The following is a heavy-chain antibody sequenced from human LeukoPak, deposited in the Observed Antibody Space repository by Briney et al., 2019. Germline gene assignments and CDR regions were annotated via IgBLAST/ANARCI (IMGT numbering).Heavy chain of an antibody. J-gene: IGHJ4*02. CDR1: GYFFNSYW. D-gene: IGHD5-24*01. CDR2: IYPSDLDI. CDR3: ARGDPTGGNYHTLDY. V-gene: IGHV5-51*01. Sequence: GESLKISCEGSGYFFNSYWIAWVRQMPGKGLEWMGIIYPSDLDIRYSPSFQGQVTMSVDKSNSIAYLQWNSLKTSDTGMYFCARGDPTGGNYHTLDYWGQGTLVTVPS.